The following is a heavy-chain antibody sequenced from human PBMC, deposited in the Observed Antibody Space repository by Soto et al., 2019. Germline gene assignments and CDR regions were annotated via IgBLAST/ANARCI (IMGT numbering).Heavy chain of an antibody. V-gene: IGHV1-2*04. J-gene: IGHJ6*02. Sequence: QVQLVQSGAEVIQPGASVKVSCKASGYTFTGHYIHWVRQAPEQGLEWLGRMNPKSGGTKHAQQFQAWVTMTRDTSMTTVDMELSRLKSRDTAVYYCARRGPKWDLQRDYYYGMNVWGPGTRVTVPS. D-gene: IGHD1-26*01. CDR1: GYTFTGHY. CDR2: MNPKSGGT. CDR3: ARRGPKWDLQRDYYYGMNV.